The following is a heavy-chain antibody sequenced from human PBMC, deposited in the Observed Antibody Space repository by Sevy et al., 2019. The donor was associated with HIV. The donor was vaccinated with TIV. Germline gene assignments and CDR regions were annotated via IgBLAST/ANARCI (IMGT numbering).Heavy chain of an antibody. CDR2: ISYDGRNE. D-gene: IGHD3-10*01. V-gene: IGHV3-30*04. Sequence: GGSLRLSCEASGFSFRRYAMHWLRQAPGKGLEWLTVISYDGRNEYYVDSVKGRFTISRDNSKNTLYLQMNSLRPEDTAIYYCARDGGGDYFDYWGQGTLVTVSS. CDR1: GFSFRRYA. CDR3: ARDGGGDYFDY. J-gene: IGHJ4*02.